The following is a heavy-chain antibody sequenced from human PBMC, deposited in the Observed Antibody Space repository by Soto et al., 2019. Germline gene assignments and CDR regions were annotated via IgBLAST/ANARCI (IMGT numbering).Heavy chain of an antibody. CDR2: IYYSGST. Sequence: QLQLQESGPGLVKPSETLSLTCTVSGGSISSSSYYWGWIRQPPGKGLEWIGSIYYSGSTYYNPSLKRRVTISVDTSKNQFSLKLSSVTAADTAVYYCARQSSWYAYFDYWGQGTLVTVSS. CDR3: ARQSSWYAYFDY. V-gene: IGHV4-39*01. J-gene: IGHJ4*02. CDR1: GGSISSSSYY. D-gene: IGHD6-13*01.